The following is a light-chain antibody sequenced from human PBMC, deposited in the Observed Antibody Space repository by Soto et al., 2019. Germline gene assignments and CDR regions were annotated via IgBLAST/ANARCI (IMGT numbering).Light chain of an antibody. V-gene: IGKV3-15*01. CDR3: QQYKNWPPIT. CDR2: SVS. J-gene: IGKJ5*01. Sequence: EIVMTQSPATLSAFPGERITLSCRASQSVGTNVAWYQQKRGQAPRLLIYSVSTRATGIAARFSGSGSGTEFTLTISTLQSKDSVVYYCQQYKNWPPITFGQGTRLEIK. CDR1: QSVGTN.